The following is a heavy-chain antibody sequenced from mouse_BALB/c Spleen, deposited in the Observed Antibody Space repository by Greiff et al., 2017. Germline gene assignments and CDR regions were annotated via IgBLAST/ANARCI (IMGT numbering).Heavy chain of an antibody. Sequence: EVMLVESGGGLVKPGGSLKLSCAASGFTFSSYAMSWVRQTPEKRLEWVATISSGGSYTYYPDSVKGRFTISRDNAKNTLYLQMSSLRSEDTAMYFWSRSYYRYYEAAWFAYWGQGTLVTVSA. D-gene: IGHD2-14*01. J-gene: IGHJ3*01. CDR1: GFTFSSYA. V-gene: IGHV5-9-1*01. CDR3: SRSYYRYYEAAWFAY. CDR2: ISSGGSYT.